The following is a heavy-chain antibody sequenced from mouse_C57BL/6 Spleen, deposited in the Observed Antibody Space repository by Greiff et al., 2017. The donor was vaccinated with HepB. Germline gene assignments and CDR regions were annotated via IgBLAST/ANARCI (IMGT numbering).Heavy chain of an antibody. CDR3: AIRDMVH. Sequence: QVQLQQSGPELVKPGASVKISCKASGYAFSSSWMNWVKQRPGKGLEWIGRIYPGDGDTNYNGKFKGKATLTADKSSSTAYMQLSSLTSEDSAVYFCAIRDMVHGGKGTSVTVST. J-gene: IGHJ4*01. CDR1: GYAFSSSW. V-gene: IGHV1-82*01. CDR2: IYPGDGDT.